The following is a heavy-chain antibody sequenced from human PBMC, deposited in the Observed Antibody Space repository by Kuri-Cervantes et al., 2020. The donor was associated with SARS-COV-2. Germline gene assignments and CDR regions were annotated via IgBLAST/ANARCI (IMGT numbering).Heavy chain of an antibody. J-gene: IGHJ6*02. D-gene: IGHD4-11*01. CDR1: GGTFSSYA. Sequence: ASVKVSCKASGGTFSSYAISWVRQAPGQGLEWMGRINPNSGGTNYAQKFQGRVTMTRDTSISTAYMELSRLRSDDTAVYYCASNSNYWYYGMDVWGQGTTVTVSS. CDR3: ASNSNYWYYGMDV. CDR2: INPNSGGT. V-gene: IGHV1-2*02.